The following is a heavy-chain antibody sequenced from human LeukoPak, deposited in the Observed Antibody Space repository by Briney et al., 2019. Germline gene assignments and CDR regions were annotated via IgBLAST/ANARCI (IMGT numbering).Heavy chain of an antibody. D-gene: IGHD6-19*01. J-gene: IGHJ4*02. V-gene: IGHV1-18*01. CDR2: ISAYNGNT. Sequence: GASVKVSCKPSVYTFTSYGISWVRQAPGQGRDWMGWISAYNGNTNYAHNLQGRVTMTTDTSTSTAYMELRSLRSDDTAVYYCARDQTDGMLRVSSGWFVLDYWGEGSLVTVSS. CDR1: VYTFTSYG. CDR3: ARDQTDGMLRVSSGWFVLDY.